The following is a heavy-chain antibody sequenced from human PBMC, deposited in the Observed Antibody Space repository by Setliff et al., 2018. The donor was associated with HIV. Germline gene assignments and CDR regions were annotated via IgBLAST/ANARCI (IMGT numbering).Heavy chain of an antibody. D-gene: IGHD3-10*01. CDR3: AQICGGYFGSGNFPH. CDR2: IDWDDDK. Sequence: GSGPTLVNPTQTLTLTCNFSGFSLTTSGMCVSWIRQPPGKALEWLARIDWDDDKYYITSLKTRLTISKDTSKNQVVLTLTNVDPVDTATYYCAQICGGYFGSGNFPHWGLGTLVTSPQ. J-gene: IGHJ4*02. V-gene: IGHV2-70*11. CDR1: GFSLTTSGMC.